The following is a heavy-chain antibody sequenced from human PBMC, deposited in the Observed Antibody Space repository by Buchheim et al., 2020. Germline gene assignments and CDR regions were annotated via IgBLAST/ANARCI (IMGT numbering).Heavy chain of an antibody. CDR1: GFTVSFNS. V-gene: IGHV3-66*01. D-gene: IGHD6-13*01. CDR2: IYSDGGT. CDR3: ARDYSRSWYGLDY. Sequence: EVQLVESGGGLVQPGESLRLSCAASGFTVSFNSMTWVRQAPGKGLEWVSVIYSDGGTYYADSVKGRFTISRDISTNTVYLQMNSLRAEDTAVYYCARDYSRSWYGLDYWGQGTL. J-gene: IGHJ4*02.